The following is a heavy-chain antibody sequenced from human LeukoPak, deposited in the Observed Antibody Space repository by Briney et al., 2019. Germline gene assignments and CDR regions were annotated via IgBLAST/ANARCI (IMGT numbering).Heavy chain of an antibody. V-gene: IGHV4-31*03. CDR2: IHHSGST. D-gene: IGHD3-3*01. J-gene: IGHJ3*01. Sequence: SQTLSLTCTVSGGSLSSGGYYWSWIRQHPGKGLKWIGYIHHSGSTFYNPSLKSRVTISVDTSKNQFSLKLSSVTAADTAVYYCARGSTYDFWSGDALDVWGQGTMVTVAS. CDR1: GGSLSSGGYY. CDR3: ARGSTYDFWSGDALDV.